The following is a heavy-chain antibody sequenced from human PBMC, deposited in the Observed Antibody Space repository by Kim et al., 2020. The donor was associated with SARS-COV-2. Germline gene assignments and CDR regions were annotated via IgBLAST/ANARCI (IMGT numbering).Heavy chain of an antibody. J-gene: IGHJ4*02. CDR1: GFTFSNAW. CDR2: IKSKTDGGTT. CDR3: TWGVHQQWSSRDLDY. V-gene: IGHV3-15*01. Sequence: GGSLRLSCAASGFTFSNAWMSWVRQAPGKGLEWVGRIKSKTDGGTTDYAAPVKGRFTISRDDSKNTLYLQMNSLKTEDTAVYYCTWGVHQQWSSRDLDYWGQGTLVTVSS. D-gene: IGHD6-19*01.